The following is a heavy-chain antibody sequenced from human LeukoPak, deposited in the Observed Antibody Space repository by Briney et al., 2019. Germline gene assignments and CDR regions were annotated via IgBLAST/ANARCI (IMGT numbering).Heavy chain of an antibody. Sequence: ASVKVSCKASGYTFTDYYMHWVRQAPGQGLEWMGWINPNNGGTNFAQKFQGRVTMTRDTSISTAYMDLSRLKSDDTAVYYCARSSNSGSPFYWGQGTLVTVSS. J-gene: IGHJ4*02. CDR2: INPNNGGT. CDR1: GYTFTDYY. V-gene: IGHV1-2*02. CDR3: ARSSNSGSPFY. D-gene: IGHD2-15*01.